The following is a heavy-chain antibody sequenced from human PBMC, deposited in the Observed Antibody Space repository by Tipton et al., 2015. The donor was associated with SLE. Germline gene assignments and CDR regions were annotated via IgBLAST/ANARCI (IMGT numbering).Heavy chain of an antibody. CDR1: GGSMSSYY. V-gene: IGHV4-59*12. CDR2: IHYSGST. J-gene: IGHJ3*02. Sequence: TLSLTCTVSGGSMSSYYWSWIRRPPGKGLEWIGYIHYSGSTNYNPSLKSRVTISVDTSKNQFSLILTSVTAADTAVYYCARAHIHYYDSENPWTNAFDIWGQGTMVTVSS. CDR3: ARAHIHYYDSENPWTNAFDI. D-gene: IGHD3-22*01.